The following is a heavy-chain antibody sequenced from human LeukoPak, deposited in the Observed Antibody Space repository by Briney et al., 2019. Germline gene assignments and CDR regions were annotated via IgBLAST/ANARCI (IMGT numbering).Heavy chain of an antibody. CDR2: MNPNSGNT. CDR3: ARGGIKYHNGAGAPAFDI. V-gene: IGHV1-8*01. D-gene: IGHD1-26*01. Sequence: ASVKVSCKASGYTFTSYDINWVRQATGQGLEWMGWMNPNSGNTGYAQKFQGRVTMTRNTSISTAYMELSSLRSEDTAVYYCARGGIKYHNGAGAPAFDIWGQGTMVTVSS. J-gene: IGHJ3*02. CDR1: GYTFTSYD.